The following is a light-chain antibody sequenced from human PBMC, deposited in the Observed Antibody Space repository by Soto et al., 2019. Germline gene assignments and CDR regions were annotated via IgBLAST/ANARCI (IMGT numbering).Light chain of an antibody. V-gene: IGLV2-14*03. J-gene: IGLJ1*01. Sequence: QSALTQPASVSGSPGQSITISCTGTSSDVGAYNYVSWYQQHPGKAPKLMIYEVSNWPSGVSDRFSGSKSGNTASLTISGLQAEDEAHYYCSSYTTSYFYVFGPGTKVTVL. CDR2: EVS. CDR3: SSYTTSYFYV. CDR1: SSDVGAYNY.